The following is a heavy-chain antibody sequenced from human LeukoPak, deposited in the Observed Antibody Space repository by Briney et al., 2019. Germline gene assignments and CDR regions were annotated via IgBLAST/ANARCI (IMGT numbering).Heavy chain of an antibody. CDR2: IYYSGST. Sequence: KPSETLSLTRTVSGGSISSHYRSWIRQPPGKGLEWVGYIYYSGSTNYNPSLKSRVTMSVDTSKNQFSLNLNSVTAADTAVYYCARGRTAVDYWGQGTLVTVSS. J-gene: IGHJ4*02. CDR1: GGSISSHY. V-gene: IGHV4-59*11. D-gene: IGHD2-21*02. CDR3: ARGRTAVDY.